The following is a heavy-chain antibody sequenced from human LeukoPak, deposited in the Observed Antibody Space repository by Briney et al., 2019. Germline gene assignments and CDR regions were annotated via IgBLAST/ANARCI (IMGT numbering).Heavy chain of an antibody. CDR3: VRDPTYPTVTHLPYGMDV. D-gene: IGHD4-17*01. Sequence: GGSLRLSCAGSGFAFSNSWMGWVRQAPGKGLEWVSIIYGGGNTYYAGSVKGRFIISRDSSKNTLYLQMNSLRVEDTAVYYCVRDPTYPTVTHLPYGMDVWGQGTTVTVSS. V-gene: IGHV3-66*01. J-gene: IGHJ6*02. CDR2: IYGGGNT. CDR1: GFAFSNSW.